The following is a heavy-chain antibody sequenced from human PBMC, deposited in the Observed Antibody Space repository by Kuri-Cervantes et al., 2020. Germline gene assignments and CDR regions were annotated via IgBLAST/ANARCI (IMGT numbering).Heavy chain of an antibody. Sequence: TLSLTCAVSGGSISSGGYSWSWIRQPPGKGLEWIGYIYHSGSTYYNPSLKSRVTISVDRSKNQFSLKLSSVTAADTAAYYCARDVLGYCSGGSCYGTEYFQHWGQGTLVTVSS. CDR3: ARDVLGYCSGGSCYGTEYFQH. V-gene: IGHV4-30-2*01. CDR2: IYHSGST. CDR1: GGSISSGGYS. D-gene: IGHD2-15*01. J-gene: IGHJ1*01.